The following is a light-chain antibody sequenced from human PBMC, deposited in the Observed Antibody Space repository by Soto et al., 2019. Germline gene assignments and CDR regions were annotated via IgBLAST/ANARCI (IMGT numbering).Light chain of an antibody. CDR2: AS. V-gene: IGKV3-20*01. J-gene: IGKJ3*01. CDR1: QSVSDSY. CDR3: QHYGTSAL. Sequence: EIVLTQSPGTLFLSPGVRATLSCRASQSVSDSYLAWYQQKPGQAPRLLIYASSRATGIPDRFSGSGSGTDFTLTISRLEPEDFAVYHCQHYGTSALFGPGTKVDIK.